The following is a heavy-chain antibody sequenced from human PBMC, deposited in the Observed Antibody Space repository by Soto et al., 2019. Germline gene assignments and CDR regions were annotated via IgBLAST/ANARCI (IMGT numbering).Heavy chain of an antibody. CDR2: THHSGST. D-gene: IGHD1-1*01. CDR3: ARTTAPIHLNY. V-gene: IGHV4-34*01. CDR1: GGSLSGNY. Sequence: PSETLSLTCAVYGGSLSGNYWGWIRQPPGKGLEWIGETHHSGSTAYNPSLKSRVTISVDTSRNQFSLKLNSVTSADTAVYYCARTTAPIHLNYWSQGTLVTVSS. J-gene: IGHJ4*02.